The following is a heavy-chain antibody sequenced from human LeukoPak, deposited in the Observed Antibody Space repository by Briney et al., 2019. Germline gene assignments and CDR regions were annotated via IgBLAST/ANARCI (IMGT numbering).Heavy chain of an antibody. CDR1: GGSISSGDYY. D-gene: IGHD4-17*01. J-gene: IGHJ5*02. V-gene: IGHV4-30-4*08. Sequence: SETLSLTCTVSGGSISSGDYYWSWIRQPPGKGLEWIGYIYYSGSTYYNPSLKSRVTISVDTSKNQFSLKLSSVTAADTAVYYCANLNGANWFDPWGQGTLVTVSS. CDR3: ANLNGANWFDP. CDR2: IYYSGST.